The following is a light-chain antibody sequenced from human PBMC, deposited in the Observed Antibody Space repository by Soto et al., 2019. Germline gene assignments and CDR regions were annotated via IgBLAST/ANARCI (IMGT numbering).Light chain of an antibody. CDR3: QQYYNWPLT. Sequence: EIVMTQSPATLSVFPGERATLSCRASQYVSSNLAWYQQKPGQAPRPLIYGASARATGIPARFSGSGSGTDFTLTISSLQSEDFAIYYCQQYYNWPLTFGGGTKVEI. CDR1: QYVSSN. J-gene: IGKJ4*01. CDR2: GAS. V-gene: IGKV3-15*01.